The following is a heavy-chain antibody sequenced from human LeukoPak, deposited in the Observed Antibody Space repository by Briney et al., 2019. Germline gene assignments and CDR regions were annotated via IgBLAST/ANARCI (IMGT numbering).Heavy chain of an antibody. J-gene: IGHJ6*03. CDR3: ARGQGGSYYYYYYYMDV. Sequence: PSETLSLTCAVYGGSFSGYYWSWIRQSPGKGLEWIGEINHSGSTNYNPSFKSRVTISVDTSKNQFSLKLSSVTAADTAVYYCARGQGGSYYYYYYYMDVWGKGTTVTVSS. CDR2: INHSGST. CDR1: GGSFSGYY. D-gene: IGHD1-26*01. V-gene: IGHV4-34*01.